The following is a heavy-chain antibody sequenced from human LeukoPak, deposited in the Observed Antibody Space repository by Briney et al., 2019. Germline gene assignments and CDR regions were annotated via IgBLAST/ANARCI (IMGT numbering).Heavy chain of an antibody. CDR3: AKDRDTSGRPHYFDN. CDR1: GFTFSSCA. D-gene: IGHD3-22*01. J-gene: IGHJ4*02. V-gene: IGHV3-23*01. CDR2: VSVNGGTT. Sequence: QPGGSLRLSCAASGFTFSSCALSWVRQAPGKGLEWVSTVSVNGGTTYYADSVKGRFTISRDNSKNTLYLQMNSLRAEDTAVYYCAKDRDTSGRPHYFDNWGQGTLVTVSS.